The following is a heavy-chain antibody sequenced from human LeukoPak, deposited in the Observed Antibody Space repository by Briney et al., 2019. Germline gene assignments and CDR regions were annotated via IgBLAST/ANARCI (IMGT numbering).Heavy chain of an antibody. J-gene: IGHJ4*02. CDR1: GGTFSSYA. CDR3: AREGQFGSGWYIVYFDY. Sequence: SVKVSCKASGGTFSSYAISWVRQAPGQGLEWMGGIIPIFGTANYAQKFQGRVTITADESTSTAYMELSSLRSEDTAVYYCAREGQFGSGWYIVYFDYWGQGTLVTVSS. V-gene: IGHV1-69*13. CDR2: IIPIFGTA. D-gene: IGHD6-19*01.